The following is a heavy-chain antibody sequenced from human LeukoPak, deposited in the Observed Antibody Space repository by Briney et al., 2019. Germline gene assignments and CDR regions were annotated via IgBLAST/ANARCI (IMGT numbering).Heavy chain of an antibody. D-gene: IGHD4-11*01. CDR2: ISYDGSIK. Sequence: PGGSLRLSCAASRITFSSYGVNWVRQAPGKGLEWVAVISYDGSIKYYADSVKGRFTISRDNSKNTLYLQMNSLRTEDTAVYYCAKDLFDYINYPHTAGFDYWGQGTLVTVSS. J-gene: IGHJ4*02. CDR3: AKDLFDYINYPHTAGFDY. V-gene: IGHV3-30*18. CDR1: RITFSSYG.